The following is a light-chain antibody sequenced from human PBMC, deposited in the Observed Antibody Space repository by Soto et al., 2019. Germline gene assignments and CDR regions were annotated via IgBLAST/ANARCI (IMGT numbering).Light chain of an antibody. Sequence: EIVLTQSPGTLSLSPGEGATLSCRASQSLTNYLAWYQHKPGQAPRLLIYGASSRATGIPDRFSGGGSGTDFTLTISRLEPEAFAVYYCQQYGSTPRTFGQGTKVEMK. CDR2: GAS. CDR3: QQYGSTPRT. CDR1: QSLTNY. V-gene: IGKV3-20*01. J-gene: IGKJ1*01.